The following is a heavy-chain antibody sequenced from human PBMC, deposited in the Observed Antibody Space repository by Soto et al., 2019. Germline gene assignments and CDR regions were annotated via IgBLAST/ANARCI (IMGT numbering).Heavy chain of an antibody. J-gene: IGHJ4*02. V-gene: IGHV1-69*01. CDR2: IIPIFGTA. D-gene: IGHD3-22*01. Sequence: QVQLVQSGAEVKKPGSSVKVSCKASGGTFSSYAISWVRQAPGQGLEWMGGIIPIFGTANYAQKFQGRVTITADDSTSTPNRGLSSLSSEDTAVYYCARVGQGGYYDGGGYYYLDYWGRGTLVTFS. CDR3: ARVGQGGYYDGGGYYYLDY. CDR1: GGTFSSYA.